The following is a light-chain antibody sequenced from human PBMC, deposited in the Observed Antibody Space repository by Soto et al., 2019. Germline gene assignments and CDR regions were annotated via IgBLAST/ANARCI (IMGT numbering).Light chain of an antibody. V-gene: IGKV1-12*01. CDR1: QDISSN. J-gene: IGKJ5*01. Sequence: DIQMTQSPSSLSGSVGDSVIIICRASQDISSNLAWYQQRPGKAPKLLIYDASSLQSGVPSRFSGSGSGTDFTLSISGLQPEDFGTYYCQQANSWSITFGQGTRLEI. CDR2: DAS. CDR3: QQANSWSIT.